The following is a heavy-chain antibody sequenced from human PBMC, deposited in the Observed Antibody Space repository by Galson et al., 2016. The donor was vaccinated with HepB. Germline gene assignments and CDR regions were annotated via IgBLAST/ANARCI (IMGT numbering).Heavy chain of an antibody. J-gene: IGHJ3*01. CDR3: AKDPQWTTSSRGAFDV. Sequence: SLRLSCAASGFSFTNYAMNWVRQAPGKGLEWVSTITGRGTSTYYADSVEGRFTISRDNSKSTLYLQMNGLRAEDTAVYYCAKDPQWTTSSRGAFDVWGQGTMLTVFS. CDR2: ITGRGTST. V-gene: IGHV3-23*01. CDR1: GFSFTNYA. D-gene: IGHD6-6*01.